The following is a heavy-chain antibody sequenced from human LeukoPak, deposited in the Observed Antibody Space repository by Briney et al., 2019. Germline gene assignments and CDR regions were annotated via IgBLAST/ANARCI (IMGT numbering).Heavy chain of an antibody. D-gene: IGHD3-22*01. Sequence: GGSLRLSCAASGFTFSSYGMHWVRQAPGKGLEWVAVIWYDGSNKYYADSVKGRFTISRGNSKNTLYLQMNSLRAEDTAVYYCAREYTYYYDSSGYHYYYYYGMDVWGQGTTVTVSS. CDR1: GFTFSSYG. V-gene: IGHV3-33*01. CDR2: IWYDGSNK. J-gene: IGHJ6*02. CDR3: AREYTYYYDSSGYHYYYYYGMDV.